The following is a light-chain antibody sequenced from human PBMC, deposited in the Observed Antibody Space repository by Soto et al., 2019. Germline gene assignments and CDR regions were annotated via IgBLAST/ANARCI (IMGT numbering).Light chain of an antibody. CDR3: QQSYNIPFT. V-gene: IGKV1-39*01. J-gene: IGKJ3*01. Sequence: IQMTQSPSSLSASVGDGVTLTCRASHTIATYLNWYQQKPGQVPEVLIYGASRLHVGVPSRFTGSGYGTDFTLTISSLQPEDFASYFCQQSYNIPFTFGPGTRVDI. CDR1: HTIATY. CDR2: GAS.